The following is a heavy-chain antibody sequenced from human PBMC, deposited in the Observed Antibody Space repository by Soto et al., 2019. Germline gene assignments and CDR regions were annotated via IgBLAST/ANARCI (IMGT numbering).Heavy chain of an antibody. J-gene: IGHJ4*02. Sequence: HVQLVQSEAEVKKPGASVQVSCKASGYSFTNYSMHWVRQVPGQGPEWMGKINPTSGSTSYAQKFKDKVTMTRDMSSNTLYIQLSSLTSEDTAVYYWAKDGIQLWPRYYFDFWGQGTLVIVSS. CDR1: GYSFTNYS. CDR3: AKDGIQLWPRYYFDF. V-gene: IGHV1-46*01. CDR2: INPTSGST. D-gene: IGHD5-18*01.